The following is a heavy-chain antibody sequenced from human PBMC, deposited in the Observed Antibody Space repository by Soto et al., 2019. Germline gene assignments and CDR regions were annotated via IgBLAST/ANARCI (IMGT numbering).Heavy chain of an antibody. J-gene: IGHJ4*02. CDR2: IFPSGST. D-gene: IGHD2-2*01. Sequence: SETLSLTCAVSGDSISSFYWTWIRQPPGKGLEWVGYIFPSGSTNYNPSLKSRVTISVDTSENQFSLKLTSVTAADTAIYYCARVGYCSSTPCWPIGYFEYWGQGTLVTVSS. V-gene: IGHV4-59*01. CDR3: ARVGYCSSTPCWPIGYFEY. CDR1: GDSISSFY.